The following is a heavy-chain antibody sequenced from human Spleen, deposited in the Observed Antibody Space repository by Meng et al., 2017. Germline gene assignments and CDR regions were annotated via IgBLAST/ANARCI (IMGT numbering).Heavy chain of an antibody. CDR1: GFTFRTYG. D-gene: IGHD6-13*01. Sequence: EVQLVESGGGLVQSGGSLRLSCAASGFTFRTYGMHWVRQAPGKGLVWVSRINNDGGSRNYADSVKGRFTIARDNAKNTLYLQMNSLRAEDTAVYYCARGGIATTGTSAWGQGTLVTVSS. V-gene: IGHV3-74*01. CDR3: ARGGIATTGTSA. CDR2: INNDGGSR. J-gene: IGHJ5*02.